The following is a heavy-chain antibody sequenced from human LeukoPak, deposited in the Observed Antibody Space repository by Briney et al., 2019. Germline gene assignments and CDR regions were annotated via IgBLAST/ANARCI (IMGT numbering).Heavy chain of an antibody. J-gene: IGHJ3*02. Sequence: SLKVSCKVSGYTLTELSMHWVRQAPGKGLEWMGGIIPIFGTANYAQKFQGRVTITTDESTSTAYMELSSLRSEDTAVYYCARDRVPAAMGAFDIWGQGTMVTVSS. D-gene: IGHD2-2*01. CDR2: IIPIFGTA. V-gene: IGHV1-69*05. CDR1: GYTLTELS. CDR3: ARDRVPAAMGAFDI.